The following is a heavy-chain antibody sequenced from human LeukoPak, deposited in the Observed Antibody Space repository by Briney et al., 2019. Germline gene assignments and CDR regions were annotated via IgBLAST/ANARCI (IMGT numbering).Heavy chain of an antibody. CDR2: ISAYNGNT. Sequence: ASVKVSCKASGYTFTSYGISWVRQAPGQGLEWMGWISAYNGNTNYAQKLQGRVTMTTDTSTGTAYMELRSLRSDDTAVYYYARGGGYSGYDYYFDYWGQGTLVTVSS. J-gene: IGHJ4*02. CDR3: ARGGGYSGYDYYFDY. CDR1: GYTFTSYG. D-gene: IGHD5-12*01. V-gene: IGHV1-18*01.